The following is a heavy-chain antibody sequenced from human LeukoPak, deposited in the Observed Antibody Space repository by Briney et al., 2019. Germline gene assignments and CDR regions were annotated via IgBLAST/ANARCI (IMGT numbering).Heavy chain of an antibody. CDR2: LYSNYVT. CDR1: GFTVSSNY. J-gene: IGHJ6*02. V-gene: IGHV3-53*01. D-gene: IGHD1-26*01. CDR3: ARAPPLGVEGATNYYYYGMDV. Sequence: GGSLRLSCAASGFTVSSNYITWVRQAPGEGLEWVSVLYSNYVTEYADSVKGRFTISRDNSKNTIFLQMNNLRAEDSAVYYCARAPPLGVEGATNYYYYGMDVWGQGTTVTVSS.